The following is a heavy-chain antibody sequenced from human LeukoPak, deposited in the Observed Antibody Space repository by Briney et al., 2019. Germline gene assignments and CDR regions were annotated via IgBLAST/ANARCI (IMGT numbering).Heavy chain of an antibody. J-gene: IGHJ4*02. V-gene: IGHV5-10-1*01. CDR1: GYSFTSDW. D-gene: IGHD3-22*01. CDR2: IDPSDSYT. CDR3: ARLSGSVREGFDY. Sequence: GESLKISCSGSGYSFTSDWISCVRQLPGKGLEWMGRIDPSDSYTNYSPSFQGHVTISADKSISTAYLQWSSLKASDTAVYYCARLSGSVREGFDYWGQGTLVTVSS.